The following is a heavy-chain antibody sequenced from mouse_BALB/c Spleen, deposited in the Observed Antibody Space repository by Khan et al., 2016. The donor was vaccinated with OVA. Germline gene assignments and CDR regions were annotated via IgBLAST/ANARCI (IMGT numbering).Heavy chain of an antibody. CDR2: INTGGAYT. CDR1: GFTFSTYG. Sequence: EVELVESGGDFVRPGGSLKLSCAASGFTFSTYGMSWVRQTPDKRLEWVATINTGGAYTYYPDTVKGRFTISRDNAKNTLYLQLSSLKSEDTAIYYCARVGYYYNREDFDYWGRGNLVTVSA. V-gene: IGHV5-6*01. D-gene: IGHD1-1*01. J-gene: IGHJ3*01. CDR3: ARVGYYYNREDFDY.